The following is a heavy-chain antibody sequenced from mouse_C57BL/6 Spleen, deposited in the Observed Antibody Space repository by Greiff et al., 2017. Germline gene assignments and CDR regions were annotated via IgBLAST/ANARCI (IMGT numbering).Heavy chain of an antibody. V-gene: IGHV1-53*01. CDR1: GYTFTSYW. J-gene: IGHJ3*01. D-gene: IGHD2-1*01. CDR3: AREDGNYPACFAY. CDR2: INPSNGGT. Sequence: QVQLQQPGTELVKPGASVKLSCKASGYTFTSYWMHWVKQRPGQGLEWIGNINPSNGGTNYNEKFKSKATLTVDKSSSTAYMQLSSLTSEDSAVSYGAREDGNYPACFAYCGQGTLGTVSA.